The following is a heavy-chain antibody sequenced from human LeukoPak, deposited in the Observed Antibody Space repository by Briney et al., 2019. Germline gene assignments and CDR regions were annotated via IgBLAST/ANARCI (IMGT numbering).Heavy chain of an antibody. D-gene: IGHD1-7*01. CDR1: GFTVSSNY. V-gene: IGHV3-53*01. Sequence: PGGSLRLSCAPSGFTVSSNYMSWVRQAPGKGLEWVSVIYSGGDTFYAGSVEGRFTISRDNSKNTLYLQMNSLRAEDTAVYYCAAKVELRSNGPYFNSWGQGTLVTVSS. J-gene: IGHJ4*02. CDR2: IYSGGDT. CDR3: AAKVELRSNGPYFNS.